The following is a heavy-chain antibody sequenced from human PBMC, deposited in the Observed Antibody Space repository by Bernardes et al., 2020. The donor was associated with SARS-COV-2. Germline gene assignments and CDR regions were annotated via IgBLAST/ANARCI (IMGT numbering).Heavy chain of an antibody. D-gene: IGHD6-19*01. CDR2: ISWNSGSI. Sequence: GGSLRLSRAASGFTFNDYAMHWVRQAPGKGLEWVSGISWNSGSIGYADSVKGRFTISRDNAKNSLYLQMNSLRAEDTALYYCAKDTYSSGSYWGQGTLVTVSS. CDR3: AKDTYSSGSY. J-gene: IGHJ4*02. V-gene: IGHV3-9*01. CDR1: GFTFNDYA.